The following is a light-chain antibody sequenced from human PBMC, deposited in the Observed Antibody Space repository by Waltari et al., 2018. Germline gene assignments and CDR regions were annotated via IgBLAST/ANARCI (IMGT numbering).Light chain of an antibody. CDR2: WAS. CDR3: QQSYSTPQT. Sequence: DIVMTQSPDSLAVSLGERATINCKSSQSILYSSNNKNYLAWYQQKPGQPPKLHIYWASTRESGVPDRFSGSGSGTDFTLTISSLQAEDVAVYYCQQSYSTPQTFGQGTKLEIK. V-gene: IGKV4-1*01. J-gene: IGKJ2*01. CDR1: QSILYSSNNKNY.